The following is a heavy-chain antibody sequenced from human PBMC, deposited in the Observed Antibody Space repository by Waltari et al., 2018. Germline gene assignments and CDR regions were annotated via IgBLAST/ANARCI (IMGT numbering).Heavy chain of an antibody. CDR1: GFRFGCKD. D-gene: IGHD5-12*01. V-gene: IGHV3-30-3*01. J-gene: IGHJ4*02. Sequence: QVQLVEPGGGVVRTGRSLRRSCGGTGFRFGCKDMDWFLQAPGKGLEWVAVRSFDGSNKYYADAVKGRFTISRDNSKNTLYLKMNSLRAEDTAVYYCARDTVDSGYVGFYFDYWGQGTLVTVSS. CDR2: RSFDGSNK. CDR3: ARDTVDSGYVGFYFDY.